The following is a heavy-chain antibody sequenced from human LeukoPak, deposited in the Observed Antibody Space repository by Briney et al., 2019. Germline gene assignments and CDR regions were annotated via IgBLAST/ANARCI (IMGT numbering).Heavy chain of an antibody. CDR2: INRSGGAT. D-gene: IGHD3-10*01. J-gene: IGHJ6*02. CDR1: GYTFTSYY. CDR3: ARGIMVPYYYGMDV. V-gene: IGHV1-46*01. Sequence: ASVKVSCKASGYTFTSYYIHWVRQAPGQGLEWMGVINRSGGATSYAQNFQGRVTITRDTSASTAYMELSSLRSEDTAVYYCARGIMVPYYYGMDVWGQGTTVTVSS.